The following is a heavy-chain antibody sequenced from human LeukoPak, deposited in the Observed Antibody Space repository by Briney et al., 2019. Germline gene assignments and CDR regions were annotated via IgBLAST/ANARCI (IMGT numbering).Heavy chain of an antibody. J-gene: IGHJ4*02. Sequence: PSETLSLTCTVSVGSISSYYWSWIRQPPGKGLEWIGYIYYSGSTNYNPSLKSRVTISVDTSKNQFSLKLSSVTAADTAVYYCARGRDMVRGVIPHYFDYWGQGTLVTVSS. D-gene: IGHD3-10*01. V-gene: IGHV4-59*01. CDR3: ARGRDMVRGVIPHYFDY. CDR2: IYYSGST. CDR1: VGSISSYY.